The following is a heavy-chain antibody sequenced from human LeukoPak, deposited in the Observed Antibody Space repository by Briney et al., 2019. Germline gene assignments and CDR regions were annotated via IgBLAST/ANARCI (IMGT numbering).Heavy chain of an antibody. J-gene: IGHJ4*02. D-gene: IGHD2-2*01. CDR2: IIPTFGTA. CDR1: GGTFSSYA. CDR3: ASDDCSTSCFDYFDY. V-gene: IGHV1-69*13. Sequence: SVKVSCKASGGTFSSYAISWVRQAPGQGLEWMGGIIPTFGTANYAQKFQGRITITADESTSTAYMELSSLRSEDTAVYYCASDDCSTSCFDYFDYWGQGTLVTVSS.